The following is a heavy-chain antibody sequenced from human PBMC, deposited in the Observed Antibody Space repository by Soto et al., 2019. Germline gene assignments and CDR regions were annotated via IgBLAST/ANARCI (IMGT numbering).Heavy chain of an antibody. J-gene: IGHJ4*02. D-gene: IGHD3-22*01. CDR2: IYYSGST. Sequence: SATLSLTCTVSGVYISSGGYYWSCIRQHPGKGLEWLGYIYYSGSTYYNPYLKSRVTISVDTSKNQFSLKLSSVTAADTAVYYCARGSYYDSSGYNGPWGQGTLVTVSS. V-gene: IGHV4-31*03. CDR1: GVYISSGGYY. CDR3: ARGSYYDSSGYNGP.